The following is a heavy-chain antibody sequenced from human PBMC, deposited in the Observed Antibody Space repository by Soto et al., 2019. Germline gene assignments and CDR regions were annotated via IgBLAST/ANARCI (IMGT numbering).Heavy chain of an antibody. V-gene: IGHV1-18*01. D-gene: IGHD6-13*01. CDR2: ISAYNGNT. CDR3: ARNTKAYSSSWYLAFDY. CDR1: GYTITSYG. J-gene: IGHJ4*02. Sequence: QVQLVQSGAEVKKPGASVKVSCKASGYTITSYGISWVRQAPGQGLEWMGWISAYNGNTNYAQKLQGRVTMTTDTSXSXAYMELRSLRSDDTAVYYCARNTKAYSSSWYLAFDYWGQGTLVTVSS.